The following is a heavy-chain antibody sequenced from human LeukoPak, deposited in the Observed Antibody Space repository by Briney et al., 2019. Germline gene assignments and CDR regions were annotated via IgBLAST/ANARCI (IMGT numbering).Heavy chain of an antibody. D-gene: IGHD3-3*01. CDR2: IYHSGST. V-gene: IGHV4-4*02. J-gene: IGHJ5*02. CDR3: AREPMGYDFWSGYLFGWLDP. CDR1: GDSVSSSNW. Sequence: SGTLSLTCAVSGDSVSSSNWWSWVRQPPGKGLEWIGEIYHSGSTNYNPSLKSRVTISVDKSKNQFSLKLSSVTAADTAVYYCAREPMGYDFWSGYLFGWLDPWAREPWSPSPQ.